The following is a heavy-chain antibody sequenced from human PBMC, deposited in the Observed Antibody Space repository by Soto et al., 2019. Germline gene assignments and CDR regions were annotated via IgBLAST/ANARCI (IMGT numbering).Heavy chain of an antibody. CDR3: ARDKTTGLFDY. CDR2: INHSGST. J-gene: IGHJ4*02. V-gene: IGHV4-34*01. D-gene: IGHD1-7*01. CDR1: GGSFSGYY. Sequence: QVQLQQWGAGLLKPSETLSLTCAVYGGSFSGYYWTWIRQPPGTGLERIGEINHSGSTNYNPSLKCRVTIAVDTSKTQFSLELTSVTAADTAVYYGARDKTTGLFDYWGQGTLVTVSS.